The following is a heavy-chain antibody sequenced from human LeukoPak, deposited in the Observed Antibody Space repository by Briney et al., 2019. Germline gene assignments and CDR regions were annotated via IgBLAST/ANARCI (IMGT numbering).Heavy chain of an antibody. CDR1: GFTFSSYW. D-gene: IGHD3-22*01. Sequence: GGSLRLSCAASGFTFSSYWMNWARQAPGKGLEWVAVISYDGSNKYYADSVKGRFTISRDNSKNTLYLQMNSLRAEGTAVYYCAREGRYYYDSSGYFLNYFDYWGQGTLVTVSS. CDR3: AREGRYYYDSSGYFLNYFDY. J-gene: IGHJ4*02. CDR2: ISYDGSNK. V-gene: IGHV3-30*05.